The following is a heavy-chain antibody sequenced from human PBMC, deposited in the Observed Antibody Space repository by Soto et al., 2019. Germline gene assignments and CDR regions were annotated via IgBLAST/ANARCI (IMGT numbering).Heavy chain of an antibody. Sequence: ASVKVSCKASGYTFTSYAMHWMRQAPGQRLEWMGWINAGNGNTKYSQKFQGRVTITRDTSASTAYMELSSLRSEDTAVYYCAREDIVLMVYAFDYWGQGTLVTVSS. D-gene: IGHD2-8*01. CDR2: INAGNGNT. CDR3: AREDIVLMVYAFDY. J-gene: IGHJ4*02. V-gene: IGHV1-3*01. CDR1: GYTFTSYA.